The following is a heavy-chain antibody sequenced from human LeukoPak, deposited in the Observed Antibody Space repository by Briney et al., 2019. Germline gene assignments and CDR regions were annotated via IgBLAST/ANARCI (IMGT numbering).Heavy chain of an antibody. J-gene: IGHJ4*02. Sequence: GGSLRLSCAASGFTVSSNYMSWVRQAPGKGLEWVANIKQDGSDKYYVDSVEGRFTISRDNAKNSLYLQMNSLRAEGTAVYYCARDGLYSGYDFDYWGQGTLVTVSS. CDR1: GFTVSSNY. V-gene: IGHV3-7*01. CDR3: ARDGLYSGYDFDY. CDR2: IKQDGSDK. D-gene: IGHD5-12*01.